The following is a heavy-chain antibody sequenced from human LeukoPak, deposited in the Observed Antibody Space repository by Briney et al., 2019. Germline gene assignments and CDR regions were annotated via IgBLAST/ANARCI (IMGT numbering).Heavy chain of an antibody. CDR2: ISHDGTKT. CDR3: AKDGSVMVNPTYYFDH. CDR1: GFTFSNSA. Sequence: GGSLRLSCTASGFTFSNSAMHWVRQAPGKGLEWVAIISHDGTKTFYADSVKGRFAISRDSPGNMLYLQMNSLRAEDTAVYYCAKDGSVMVNPTYYFDHWGQGVLVTVSS. D-gene: IGHD3-22*01. V-gene: IGHV3-30*09. J-gene: IGHJ1*01.